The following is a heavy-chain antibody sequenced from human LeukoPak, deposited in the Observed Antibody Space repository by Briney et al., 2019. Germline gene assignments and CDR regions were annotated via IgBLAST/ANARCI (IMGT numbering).Heavy chain of an antibody. CDR3: AKLAGTGGFDY. V-gene: IGHV3-20*04. Sequence: GGSLRLSCAASGFTFDDYGMSWVRQAPGKGLECVSGINWNGGRTGYADSVKGRLTISRDNAKNSLYLQMNSPRAEDTALYYCAKLAGTGGFDYWGQGTLVTVSS. CDR2: INWNGGRT. CDR1: GFTFDDYG. J-gene: IGHJ4*02. D-gene: IGHD6-19*01.